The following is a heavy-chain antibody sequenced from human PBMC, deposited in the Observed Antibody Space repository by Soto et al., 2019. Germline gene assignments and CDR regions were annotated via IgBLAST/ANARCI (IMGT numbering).Heavy chain of an antibody. CDR3: AKEFHSWYYFDY. J-gene: IGHJ4*02. V-gene: IGHV3-30*18. Sequence: LSCAASGFTFSSSGMHWVRQAPGKGLEWVAVISYDGSNKFYADSVKGRFTISRDNFRNTLYLQMNSLRAEDTAVYYCAKEFHSWYYFDYWGQGTLVTVSS. D-gene: IGHD6-13*01. CDR1: GFTFSSSG. CDR2: ISYDGSNK.